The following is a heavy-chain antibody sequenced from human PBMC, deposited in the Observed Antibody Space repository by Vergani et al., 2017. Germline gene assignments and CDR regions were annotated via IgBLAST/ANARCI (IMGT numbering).Heavy chain of an antibody. CDR1: GFTFSSYW. V-gene: IGHV3-74*01. D-gene: IGHD3-3*01. CDR2: INSDGSST. CDR3: ARGTYYDFGIDY. Sequence: EVQLVESGGGLVQPGGSLRLSCAASGFTFSSYWMHWVRQAPGKGLVWVSRINSDGSSTSYADSVKGRLTISRDNAKNTLYLQMNSLRAEDTAVYYCARGTYYDFGIDYWGQGTLVTVSS. J-gene: IGHJ4*02.